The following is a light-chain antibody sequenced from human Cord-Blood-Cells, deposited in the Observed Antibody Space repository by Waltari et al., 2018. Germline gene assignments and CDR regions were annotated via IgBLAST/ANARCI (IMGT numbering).Light chain of an antibody. V-gene: IGLV2-8*01. CDR1: SSDVGGYNY. Sequence: QSALTQPPSASGSPGQSVTISCTGTSSDVGGYNYIAWYQQHPGKAPTLMIYEVSKRPSGVPDRFSCSKSGNTASLTVSGRQAEDEADYYCSSYAGSNNYVFGTGTNVTVL. CDR2: EVS. CDR3: SSYAGSNNYV. J-gene: IGLJ1*01.